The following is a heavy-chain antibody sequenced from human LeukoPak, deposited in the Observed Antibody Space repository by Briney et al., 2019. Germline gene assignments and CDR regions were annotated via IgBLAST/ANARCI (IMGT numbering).Heavy chain of an antibody. D-gene: IGHD3-10*01. CDR1: GFTFTTYS. CDR2: ISGSGGST. CDR3: ARGASPNYFGSGAFDY. Sequence: GGSLRLSCEASGFTFTTYSMTWVRQAPGKGLEWVSAISGSGGSTYYADSVKGRFTISRDNSKNTLYLQMNSLRAEDTAVYYCARGASPNYFGSGAFDYWGQGTLVTVSS. J-gene: IGHJ4*02. V-gene: IGHV3-23*01.